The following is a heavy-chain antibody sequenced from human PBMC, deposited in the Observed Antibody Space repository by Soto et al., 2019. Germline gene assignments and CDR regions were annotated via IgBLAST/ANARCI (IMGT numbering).Heavy chain of an antibody. Sequence: EVQLVESGGGSVKPGGSLRLTCAASGFTFSDIWMVWVRQAPGKGLEWVGRITSRTQGGTTHYAAPVAGRFTVSRDDSKNTLFLQMDSLKIEDTAIYDWSTRWVTGGDVDYWGQGALVTVSS. CDR1: GFTFSDIW. D-gene: IGHD2-21*02. CDR2: ITSRTQGGTT. V-gene: IGHV3-15*07. J-gene: IGHJ4*02. CDR3: STRWVTGGDVDY.